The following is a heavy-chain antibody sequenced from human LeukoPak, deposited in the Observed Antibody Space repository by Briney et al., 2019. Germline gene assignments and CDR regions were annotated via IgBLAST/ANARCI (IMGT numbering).Heavy chain of an antibody. J-gene: IGHJ4*02. CDR3: ARGGIPFDY. CDR1: GFTFDDYG. CDR2: ISWDGGST. D-gene: IGHD2-21*01. V-gene: IGHV3-20*04. Sequence: GGSLRLSCAASGFTFDDYGMNWVRQAPGEGLEWVSGISWDGGSTSYADSVKGRFTISRDNAKNSLYLQMNSLRAEDTAVYYCARGGIPFDYWGQGTLVTVSS.